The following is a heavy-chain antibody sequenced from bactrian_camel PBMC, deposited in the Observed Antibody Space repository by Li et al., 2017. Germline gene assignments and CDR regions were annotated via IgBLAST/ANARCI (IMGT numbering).Heavy chain of an antibody. Sequence: HVQLVESGGGSVQIGGSLTLACAASRGFDDADAEWGWFRQAPGKEVEWVAGITSLPSLFRAASYADSVKGRFTISKHRDGNTLTLEMNNLKPEDTATYYCAADPEGPWIPHGSCGIATIAQDNGYWGQGTQVTVS. V-gene: IGHV3S6*01. D-gene: IGHD4*01. CDR1: RGFDDADA. J-gene: IGHJ6*01. CDR2: ITSLPSLFRAA. CDR3: AADPEGPWIPHGSCGIATIAQDNGY.